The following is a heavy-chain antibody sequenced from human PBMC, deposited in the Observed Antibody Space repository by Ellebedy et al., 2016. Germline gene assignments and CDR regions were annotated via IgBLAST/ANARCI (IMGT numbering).Heavy chain of an antibody. CDR1: GFIFGNYF. D-gene: IGHD6-19*01. J-gene: IGHJ4*02. V-gene: IGHV3-7*03. CDR3: ARGGVVAGADY. Sequence: GGSLRLSCAASGFIFGNYFMNWVRQAPGKGLEWVANINQDGSAKYYVDSVEGRFTISRDNAKNSLSLQMNNLGGEDTAVYYCARGGVVAGADYWGQGTLVTVSS. CDR2: INQDGSAK.